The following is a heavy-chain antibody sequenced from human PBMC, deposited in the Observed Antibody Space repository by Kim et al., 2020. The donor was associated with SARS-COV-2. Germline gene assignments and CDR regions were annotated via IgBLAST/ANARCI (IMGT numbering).Heavy chain of an antibody. CDR1: GGSFSGYY. Sequence: SETLSLTCAVYGGSFSGYYWSWIRQPPGKGLEWIGEINHSGSTNYNPSLKSRVTISVDTSKNQFSLKLSSVTAADTAVYYCARGGRIRGYSYGLVLVLDGMDVWGQGTTVTVSS. V-gene: IGHV4-34*01. J-gene: IGHJ6*02. D-gene: IGHD5-18*01. CDR3: ARGGRIRGYSYGLVLVLDGMDV. CDR2: INHSGST.